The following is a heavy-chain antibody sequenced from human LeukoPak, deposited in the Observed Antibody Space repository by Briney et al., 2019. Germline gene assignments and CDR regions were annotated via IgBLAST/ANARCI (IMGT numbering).Heavy chain of an antibody. CDR3: ARGMVRGVRYYYYGMDV. CDR1: GGSISSGGYY. D-gene: IGHD3-10*01. J-gene: IGHJ6*04. Sequence: SLTCTVSGGSISSGGYYWSWIRQHPGTGLEWLGYIYYSGSTYYNPSLKSRATISVDTSKNQFSLKLSSVTAADTAVYYCARGMVRGVRYYYYGMDVWGKGTTVTVSS. CDR2: IYYSGST. V-gene: IGHV4-31*03.